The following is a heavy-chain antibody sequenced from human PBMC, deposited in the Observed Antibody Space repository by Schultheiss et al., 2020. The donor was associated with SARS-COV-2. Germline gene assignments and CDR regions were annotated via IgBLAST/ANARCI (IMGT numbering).Heavy chain of an antibody. Sequence: SETLSLTCAVYGGSFSGYYWSWIRQPPGKGLEWIGYIYYSGSTNYNPSLKSRVTMSVDTSKNQFSLQLNSVTPEDTAVYYCARESRPIYYYYYMDVWGKGTTVTVSS. CDR1: GGSFSGYY. V-gene: IGHV4-59*12. CDR3: ARESRPIYYYYYMDV. J-gene: IGHJ6*03. CDR2: IYYSGST.